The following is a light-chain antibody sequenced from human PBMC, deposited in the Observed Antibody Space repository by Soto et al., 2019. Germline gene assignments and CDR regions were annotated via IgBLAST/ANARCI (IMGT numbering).Light chain of an antibody. Sequence: QSVLTQPPSASGSPGQSVAISCTGTSSDVGGYNYVSWYQQHPGKAPKLMIYEVNKRPSGAPDRFSGSKSGNTASLTVSGLQAEDEADFYCCAYAGSSVYVFGTGTRSPS. J-gene: IGLJ1*01. V-gene: IGLV2-8*01. CDR2: EVN. CDR3: CAYAGSSVYV. CDR1: SSDVGGYNY.